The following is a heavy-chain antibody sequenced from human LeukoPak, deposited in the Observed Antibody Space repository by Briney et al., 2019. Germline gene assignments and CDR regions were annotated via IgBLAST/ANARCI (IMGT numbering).Heavy chain of an antibody. CDR1: GYTFTAYY. D-gene: IGHD6-13*01. CDR2: INPDSGDT. J-gene: IGHJ6*02. Sequence: ASVKVSCKASGYTFTAYYIHWVRQAPGRGLEWMGWINPDSGDTKYAQKFQGRVTMTRDTSISTAYMELTRLRSDDTAVYYCARDPIVAAGYYYGMDVWGQGTTVTVSS. V-gene: IGHV1-2*02. CDR3: ARDPIVAAGYYYGMDV.